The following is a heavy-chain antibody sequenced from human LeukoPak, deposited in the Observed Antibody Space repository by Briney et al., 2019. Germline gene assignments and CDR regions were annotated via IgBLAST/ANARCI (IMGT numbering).Heavy chain of an antibody. D-gene: IGHD3-10*01. CDR3: ARQTGTYDLDY. J-gene: IGHJ4*02. CDR1: GFTFSNFG. CDR2: IWHDGRNQ. V-gene: IGHV3-33*01. Sequence: PGGSLRFPCAASGFTFSNFGMPWLPQAPGEGREGVAVIWHDGRNQHYADSVKGRFTISRANSKGTLYLQMNSLRVEDTAVYYCARQTGTYDLDYWGQGTLVTVSA.